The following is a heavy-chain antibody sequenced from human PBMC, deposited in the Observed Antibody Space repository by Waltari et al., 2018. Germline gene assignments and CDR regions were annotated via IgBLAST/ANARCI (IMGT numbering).Heavy chain of an antibody. Sequence: QVQLQQWGAGLLKPSETLSLTCAVYGGSFSGYYWSWIRQPQGKGLEWIGEINHSGSTNYNPSRKSRVTISVDTSKNQFSLKLSSVTAADTAVYYCARSNYGLRLRGGLYYFDYWGQGTLVTVSS. CDR1: GGSFSGYY. D-gene: IGHD4-17*01. CDR3: ARSNYGLRLRGGLYYFDY. V-gene: IGHV4-34*01. J-gene: IGHJ4*02. CDR2: INHSGST.